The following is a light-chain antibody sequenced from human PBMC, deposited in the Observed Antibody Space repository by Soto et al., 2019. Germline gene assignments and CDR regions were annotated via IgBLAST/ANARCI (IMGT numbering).Light chain of an antibody. V-gene: IGKV1-8*01. CDR1: QGISSY. Sequence: AIRMTQSPSSFSASTGDGVTITCRASQGISSYLAWYQQKPGKAPKLLIYAASTLQSGVPSRFSGSGSGTDFTLTISCLQSEDFATYYCQQYXSYAFTFGPGTKVHIK. CDR3: QQYXSYAFT. J-gene: IGKJ3*01. CDR2: AAS.